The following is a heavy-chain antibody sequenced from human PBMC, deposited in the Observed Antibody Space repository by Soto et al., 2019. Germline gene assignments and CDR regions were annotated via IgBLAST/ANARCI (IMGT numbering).Heavy chain of an antibody. CDR2: FDPEDGET. CDR3: ATTKREKQWLVKYYYGIDG. Sequence: ASVKVSCKVSGYTLTEFSMHWVRQAPGKGLEWMGGFDPEDGETIYAQKFQGRVTVTEDTSTDTAYMELSSLRSEDTAVYYCATTKREKQWLVKYYYGIDGWGQGTTVTASS. D-gene: IGHD6-19*01. V-gene: IGHV1-24*01. CDR1: GYTLTEFS. J-gene: IGHJ6*02.